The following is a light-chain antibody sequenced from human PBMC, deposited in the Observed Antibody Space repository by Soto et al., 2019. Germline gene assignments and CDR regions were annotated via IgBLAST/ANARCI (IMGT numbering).Light chain of an antibody. Sequence: IVMTQSPLSLPVTPGEPASISCRSSESLLHSNGYNYLDWYLQKPGQSPQLLIYLGSNRASGVPDRVSGSGSGTEFTLKSSRVEAEDVGVYYCMQALQTPRTFGQGTKVEIK. CDR3: MQALQTPRT. V-gene: IGKV2-28*01. CDR1: ESLLHSNGYNY. J-gene: IGKJ1*01. CDR2: LGS.